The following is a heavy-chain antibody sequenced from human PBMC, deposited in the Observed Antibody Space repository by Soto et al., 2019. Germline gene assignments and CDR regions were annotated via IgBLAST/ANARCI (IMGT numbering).Heavy chain of an antibody. V-gene: IGHV1-69*04. CDR2: IIPILGIA. D-gene: IGHD6-13*01. CDR1: GGTFSSYP. CDR3: ARDLTSEGIAAAGTDY. Sequence: SVKVSCKASGGTFSSYPISWVRRPPGQGLEWMGRIIPILGIANYAQKFQGRVTITADKSTSTAYMELSSLRSEDTAVYYCARDLTSEGIAAAGTDYWGQGTLVTVSS. J-gene: IGHJ4*02.